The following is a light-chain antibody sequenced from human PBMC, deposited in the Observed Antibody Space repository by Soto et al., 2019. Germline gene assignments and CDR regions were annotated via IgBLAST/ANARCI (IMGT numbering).Light chain of an antibody. CDR1: QSVSSSY. CDR2: GAS. Sequence: EILLTQSPGTLSLSPGERATLSCRASQSVSSSYLAWYQQKPGQAPRLLIYGASSRANGIPARFSGSGSGTDFTLTISSLEPEDFAVYYCQQRSNWPPWTFGQGTKVDIK. CDR3: QQRSNWPPWT. V-gene: IGKV3D-20*02. J-gene: IGKJ1*01.